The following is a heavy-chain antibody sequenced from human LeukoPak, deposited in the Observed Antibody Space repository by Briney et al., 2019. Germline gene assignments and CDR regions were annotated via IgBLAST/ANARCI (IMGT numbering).Heavy chain of an antibody. V-gene: IGHV4-34*01. CDR1: GGSFSRYY. D-gene: IGHD4-11*01. CDR3: ARGTVTTWYYYYYYYMDV. CDR2: INHSGST. J-gene: IGHJ6*03. Sequence: SETLSLTCAVYGGSFSRYYWSWIRQPPGKGLEWIGEINHSGSTNYNPSLKSRVTISVDTSKNQFSLKLSSVTAADTAVYYCARGTVTTWYYYYYYYMDVWGKGTTVTVSS.